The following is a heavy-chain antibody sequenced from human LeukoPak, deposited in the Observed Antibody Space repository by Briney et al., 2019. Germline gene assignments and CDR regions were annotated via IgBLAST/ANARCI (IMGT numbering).Heavy chain of an antibody. CDR2: IYPGDSDT. CDR3: ARRDGYNLYYFDY. J-gene: IGHJ4*02. CDR1: RYSFTNYW. Sequence: GESLKISCKASRYSFTNYWIGWVRQMPGKGLEWMGIIYPGDSDTRYSPSFQGQVTISADKSISTAYLQWSSLKASDTAMYYCARRDGYNLYYFDYWGQGTLVTVSS. D-gene: IGHD5-24*01. V-gene: IGHV5-51*01.